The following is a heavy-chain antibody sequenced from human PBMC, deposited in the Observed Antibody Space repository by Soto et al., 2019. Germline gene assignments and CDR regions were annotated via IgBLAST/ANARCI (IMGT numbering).Heavy chain of an antibody. CDR3: ARSGVDTAMDPVFDY. J-gene: IGHJ4*02. D-gene: IGHD5-18*01. Sequence: QVQLVQSGAEVKKPGSSVKVSCKASGGTFSSYAISWVRQAPGQGLEWMGGIIPLFGTANYAQKFQGRVTITADESTRTAYMELSSLRSEDTAVYYCARSGVDTAMDPVFDYWGQGTLVTVSS. CDR1: GGTFSSYA. CDR2: IIPLFGTA. V-gene: IGHV1-69*01.